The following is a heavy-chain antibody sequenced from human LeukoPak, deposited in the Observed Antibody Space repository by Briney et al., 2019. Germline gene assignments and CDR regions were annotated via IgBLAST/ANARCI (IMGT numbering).Heavy chain of an antibody. V-gene: IGHV1-2*02. CDR2: INPNSGGT. D-gene: IGHD4-17*01. J-gene: IGHJ5*02. CDR1: GYTFTGYN. Sequence: GASVKVSCKASGYTFTGYNMHWVRQAPGQGLEWMGWINPNSGGTNYAQKFQGRVTMTRDTSISTAYMELSRLRSDDTAVYYCARVGYGDPTRFDPWGQGTLVTVSS. CDR3: ARVGYGDPTRFDP.